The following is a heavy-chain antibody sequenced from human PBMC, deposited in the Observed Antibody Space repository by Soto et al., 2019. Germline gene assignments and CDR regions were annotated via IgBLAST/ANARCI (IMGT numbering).Heavy chain of an antibody. D-gene: IGHD3-3*01. Sequence: EVQLLESGGGLVQPGGSLRLSCAASGFTFSSYAMSWVRQAPGKWLEWVSAISGSGVSTYYADSVKGRFTISRDKSKNTLYLQMNSLRAEDTAGYYCAKDTTIFGVVMGNFFAFWGQGTLGPVS. CDR3: AKDTTIFGVVMGNFFAF. J-gene: IGHJ4*02. V-gene: IGHV3-23*01. CDR1: GFTFSSYA. CDR2: ISGSGVST.